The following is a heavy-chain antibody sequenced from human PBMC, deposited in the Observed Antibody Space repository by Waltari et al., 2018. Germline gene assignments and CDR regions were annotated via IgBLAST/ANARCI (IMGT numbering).Heavy chain of an antibody. V-gene: IGHV4-34*01. CDR2: INHSGST. D-gene: IGHD6-13*01. Sequence: QVQLQQWGAGLLKPSETLSLTCAVYGGSFSGYYWSWIRQPPGTGLEWIGEINHSGSTNYNPSLKSRVTISVDTSKNQFSLKLSSVTAADTAVYYCAREFFGSSSPPFYYYGMDVWGQGTTVTVSS. CDR3: AREFFGSSSPPFYYYGMDV. CDR1: GGSFSGYY. J-gene: IGHJ6*02.